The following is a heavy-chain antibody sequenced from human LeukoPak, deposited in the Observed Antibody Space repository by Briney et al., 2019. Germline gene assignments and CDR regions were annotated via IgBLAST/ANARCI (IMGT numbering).Heavy chain of an antibody. V-gene: IGHV3-7*01. CDR2: IKQDGSEK. CDR3: ARGSYRSNYYYGMDV. J-gene: IGHJ6*02. Sequence: GGSLRLSCAASGFTFSSYWMSWVRQAPGKGLEWVANIKQDGSEKYYVDSVNGRFTISRDNAKNSLYLQMNSLRAEDAAVYYCARGSYRSNYYYGMDVWGQGTTVTIYS. CDR1: GFTFSSYW. D-gene: IGHD2-21*01.